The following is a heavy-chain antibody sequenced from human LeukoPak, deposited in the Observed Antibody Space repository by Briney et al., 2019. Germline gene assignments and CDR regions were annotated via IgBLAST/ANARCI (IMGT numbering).Heavy chain of an antibody. D-gene: IGHD2-21*01. Sequence: SVKVSCKASGGTFSSYAISWVRQAPGQGLEWMGGIIPIFGTANHAQKFQGRVTITADESTSTAYMELSSLRSEDTAVYYCAREAPYCGGDCYSHFDYWGQGTLVTVSS. V-gene: IGHV1-69*01. J-gene: IGHJ4*02. CDR1: GGTFSSYA. CDR2: IIPIFGTA. CDR3: AREAPYCGGDCYSHFDY.